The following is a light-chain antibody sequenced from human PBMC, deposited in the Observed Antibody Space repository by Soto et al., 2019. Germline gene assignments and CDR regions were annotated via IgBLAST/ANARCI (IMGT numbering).Light chain of an antibody. V-gene: IGKV3-20*01. Sequence: EIVLTQSPGTLSLSPGERATLSCRASQSVSSSYLAWYQQKPGQAPRLLIYGASSRATGIPDRFSGCDSGTGFNLTISRLEPEDFAVYDCQEYGSSPWTFGQGTKVEIK. CDR1: QSVSSSY. CDR2: GAS. CDR3: QEYGSSPWT. J-gene: IGKJ1*01.